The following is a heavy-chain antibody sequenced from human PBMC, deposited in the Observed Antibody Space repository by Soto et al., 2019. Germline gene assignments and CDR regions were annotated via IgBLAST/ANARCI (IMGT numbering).Heavy chain of an antibody. CDR1: GGTFSSYA. CDR3: AREGSGYSSIPWARGPEYYFDY. J-gene: IGHJ4*02. CDR2: IIPIFGTA. Sequence: ASVKVSCKASGGTFSSYAISWVLQAPGQGLERMGGIIPIFGTANYAQKFQGRVTITADESMSTAYMELSGLRSEDTAVYYCAREGSGYSSIPWARGPEYYFDYWGQGTLVTVSS. V-gene: IGHV1-69*13. D-gene: IGHD6-13*01.